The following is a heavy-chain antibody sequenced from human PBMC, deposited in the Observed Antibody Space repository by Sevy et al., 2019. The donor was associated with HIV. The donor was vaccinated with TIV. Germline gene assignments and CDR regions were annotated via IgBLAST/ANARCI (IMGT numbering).Heavy chain of an antibody. V-gene: IGHV3-73*01. Sequence: GGSLRLSCTASGFTLSGSAMHWVRQASGKGLEWVGRIRSKANSYATADAASVKGRFTISRDDSKNTAYLQMNSLKTEDTAVYYCTRRQGNDYGDYPAMWYFDLWGRGTLVTVSS. CDR3: TRRQGNDYGDYPAMWYFDL. J-gene: IGHJ2*01. CDR1: GFTLSGSA. CDR2: IRSKANSYAT. D-gene: IGHD4-17*01.